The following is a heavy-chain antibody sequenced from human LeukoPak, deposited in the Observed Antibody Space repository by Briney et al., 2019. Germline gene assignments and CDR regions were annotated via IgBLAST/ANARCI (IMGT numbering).Heavy chain of an antibody. Sequence: ASVKVSCTASGYTFTSYGISWVRQAPGQGLEWMGWISAYNGNTNYAQKLHGRVTMTTDTSTSTAYMELRSLRSDDTAVYYCVSTPGYCSGGSCKPLTDFDYWGQGTLVTVSS. D-gene: IGHD2-15*01. CDR2: ISAYNGNT. CDR3: VSTPGYCSGGSCKPLTDFDY. CDR1: GYTFTSYG. J-gene: IGHJ4*02. V-gene: IGHV1-18*01.